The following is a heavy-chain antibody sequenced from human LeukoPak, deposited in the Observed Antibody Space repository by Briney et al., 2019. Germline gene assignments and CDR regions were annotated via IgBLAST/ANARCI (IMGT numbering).Heavy chain of an antibody. V-gene: IGHV3-23*01. Sequence: GGSLRLSCAASGFTFDNYAMTWVRQAPGKGLEWVSVVSGSGDNTNYADSVKGRFTISRDNSKNTLFLQMNSLRTEDTAVYFCARWGNDYSQFDSWGQGTLVTVSS. J-gene: IGHJ4*02. D-gene: IGHD4-11*01. CDR3: ARWGNDYSQFDS. CDR1: GFTFDNYA. CDR2: VSGSGDNT.